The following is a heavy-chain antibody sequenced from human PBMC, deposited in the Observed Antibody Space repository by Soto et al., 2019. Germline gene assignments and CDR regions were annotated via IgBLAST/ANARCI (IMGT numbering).Heavy chain of an antibody. Sequence: EGQLVESGGGLVQPGGSLRLSCVASGFTFSSYWMYWVRQAPGKGLVWVSRINSDGSSTHYADSVKGRFSISRDNAKNTLYLQMSSLRAEDTAVYYCAKLNDYGDYEFYYSELWGQGTRVTVSS. D-gene: IGHD4-17*01. CDR1: GFTFSSYW. CDR2: INSDGSST. CDR3: AKLNDYGDYEFYYSEL. V-gene: IGHV3-74*01. J-gene: IGHJ4*02.